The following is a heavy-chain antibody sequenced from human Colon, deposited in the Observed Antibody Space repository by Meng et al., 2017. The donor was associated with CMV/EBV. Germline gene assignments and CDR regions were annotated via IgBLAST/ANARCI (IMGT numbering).Heavy chain of an antibody. CDR1: GLTFSGYG. CDR3: ATGTNYYGSAFDP. D-gene: IGHD3-10*01. Sequence: CAAYGLTFSGYGMHWVRQAPGKGLEWLAFIRNDGSNKYYGDSVRGRFTISRDDSKNTLYLQMNGLRVEDTAIYSCATGTNYYGSAFDPWGQGTLVTVSS. V-gene: IGHV3-30*02. J-gene: IGHJ5*02. CDR2: IRNDGSNK.